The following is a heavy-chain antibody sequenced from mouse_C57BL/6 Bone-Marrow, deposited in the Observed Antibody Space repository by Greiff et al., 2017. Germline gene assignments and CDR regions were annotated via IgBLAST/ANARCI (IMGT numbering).Heavy chain of an antibody. D-gene: IGHD1-1*01. CDR2: INPGSGGT. Sequence: VQLQQSGAELVRPGTSVKVSCKASGYAFTNYLIEWVKQRPGQGLEWIGVINPGSGGTNYNEKFKGKATLTADKSTSTAYMQPSSLTSEESAVYFCARYYYRSHLDYWGQGTTLTVSS. J-gene: IGHJ2*01. CDR1: GYAFTNYL. V-gene: IGHV1-54*01. CDR3: ARYYYRSHLDY.